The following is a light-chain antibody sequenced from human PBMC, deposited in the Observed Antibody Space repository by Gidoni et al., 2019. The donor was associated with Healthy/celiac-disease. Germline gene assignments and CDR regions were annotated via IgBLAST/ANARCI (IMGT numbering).Light chain of an antibody. CDR2: AAS. J-gene: IGKJ3*01. Sequence: DIQLTQSPSSLSASVGDRVTITCRASQSISSYLNWYQQKPGKAPKLLIYAASSVQSGVPSRFSGSGSGTDFTLTISSLQPEEFATYYCQKSYSTPFTFGPGTKVDIK. V-gene: IGKV1-39*01. CDR3: QKSYSTPFT. CDR1: QSISSY.